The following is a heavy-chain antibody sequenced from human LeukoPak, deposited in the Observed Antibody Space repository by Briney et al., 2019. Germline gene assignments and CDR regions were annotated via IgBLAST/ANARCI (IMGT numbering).Heavy chain of an antibody. V-gene: IGHV5-51*01. CDR1: GYSFTKYW. J-gene: IGHJ4*02. Sequence: PGESLKISCKASGYSFTKYWIGWVRQMPGKGLEWMGIIYPGDSDTRYSPSSQGQVTISADKSISTAYLQWSSLQASDTAMYYRVRLFRNWSDGGVDQWGQGTLVTVSS. CDR3: VRLFRNWSDGGVDQ. D-gene: IGHD1-1*01. CDR2: IYPGDSDT.